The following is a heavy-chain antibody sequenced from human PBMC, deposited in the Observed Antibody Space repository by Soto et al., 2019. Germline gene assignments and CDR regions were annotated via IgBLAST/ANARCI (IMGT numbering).Heavy chain of an antibody. CDR1: GFTVSSNY. V-gene: IGHV3-66*01. D-gene: IGHD6-19*01. Sequence: EVQLVESGGGLVQPGGSLRLSCAASGFTVSSNYMSWVRQAPGKGLEWVSVIYTGGSTYYADSVKGRFTISRDNSKNTLYLRMNSLRAEDTAVYYCARVGYSSGWFRSWGQGTLVTVSS. J-gene: IGHJ5*02. CDR2: IYTGGST. CDR3: ARVGYSSGWFRS.